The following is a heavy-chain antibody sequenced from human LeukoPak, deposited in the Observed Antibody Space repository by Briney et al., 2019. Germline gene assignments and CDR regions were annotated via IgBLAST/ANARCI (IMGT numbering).Heavy chain of an antibody. J-gene: IGHJ4*02. CDR2: IRYDGSNK. D-gene: IGHD6-19*01. V-gene: IGHV3-30*02. Sequence: GGSLRLSCAASGFTFSSYGMHWVRQAPGKGLEWVAFIRYDGSNKYYADSVKGRFTISRVNSKNTLYLQMNSLRAEDTAVYYCAKVIIAVAGPLDYWGQGTLVTVSS. CDR3: AKVIIAVAGPLDY. CDR1: GFTFSSYG.